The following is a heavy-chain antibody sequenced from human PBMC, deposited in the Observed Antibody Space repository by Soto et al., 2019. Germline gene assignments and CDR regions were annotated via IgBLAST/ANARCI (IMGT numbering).Heavy chain of an antibody. CDR2: VIPIFGTA. D-gene: IGHD5-18*01. CDR1: GGTFSSYA. Sequence: QVQLVQSGAEVKKPGSSVKVSCKASGGTFSSYAISWVRQAPGQGLEWMGGVIPIFGTADYAQKSQCRVTITADDPTSTAYMKLDTARYEDTVVYYGASHEYSYGYRLEYWGQGTLVTVSA. CDR3: ASHEYSYGYRLEY. V-gene: IGHV1-69*12. J-gene: IGHJ4*02.